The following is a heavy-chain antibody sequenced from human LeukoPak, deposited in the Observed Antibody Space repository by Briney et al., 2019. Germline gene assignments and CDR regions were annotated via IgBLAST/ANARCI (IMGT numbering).Heavy chain of an antibody. CDR1: GFTFNNAW. CDR2: IKTKTDGGTT. J-gene: IGHJ4*02. V-gene: IGHV3-15*05. D-gene: IGHD1-26*01. CDR3: ATDLRWELQFTLDY. Sequence: PGGPLRLSCAASGFTFNNAWMAWVRQVPGKGLEWIGRIKTKTDGGTTDYAAPVKGRFTISRDDSKNTLYLQMNSLKIDDTAVYYCATDLRWELQFTLDYWGQGTLVTVSS.